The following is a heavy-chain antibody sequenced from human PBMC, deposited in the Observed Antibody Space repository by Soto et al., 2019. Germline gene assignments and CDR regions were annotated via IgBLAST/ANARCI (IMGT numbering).Heavy chain of an antibody. CDR2: INPSGGST. Sequence: ASVKLCCTASVYTFTSCYMHWVRQAPGQGLEWMGIINPSGGSTSYAQKFQGRVTMTRDTSTSTVYMELSSLRSEDTAVYYCARDCSKQLVPQWWFDPWGQGTLVTVSS. D-gene: IGHD6-13*01. V-gene: IGHV1-46*01. CDR1: VYTFTSCY. CDR3: ARDCSKQLVPQWWFDP. J-gene: IGHJ5*02.